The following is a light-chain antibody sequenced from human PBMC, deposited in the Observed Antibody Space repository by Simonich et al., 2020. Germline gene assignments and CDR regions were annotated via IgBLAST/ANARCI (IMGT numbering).Light chain of an antibody. CDR2: DVW. Sequence: QSALTQPASVSGSPGQSITISCTGTSSDVGGYNYVSWYQQHTGKAPKLMIYDVWHRPAGVSNRFSGSKSGNTASLTISGLQAEDEADYYCCSYAGSWVFGGGTKLTVL. CDR1: SSDVGGYNY. J-gene: IGLJ3*02. V-gene: IGLV2-14*03. CDR3: CSYAGSWV.